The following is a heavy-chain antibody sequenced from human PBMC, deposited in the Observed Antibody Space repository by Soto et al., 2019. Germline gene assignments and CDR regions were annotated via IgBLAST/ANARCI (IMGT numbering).Heavy chain of an antibody. CDR1: GFTFDDYA. D-gene: IGHD3-3*01. CDR3: AKDMAERRFYYYFDY. CDR2: ISWNSGSI. V-gene: IGHV3-9*01. Sequence: EVQLVESGGGLVQPGRSLRLSCAASGFTFDDYAMHWVRQAPGKGLEWVSGISWNSGSIGYADSVKGRFTISRDNAKNSLYLQMNSLRAEDTALYYCAKDMAERRFYYYFDYWGQGTLVTVSS. J-gene: IGHJ4*02.